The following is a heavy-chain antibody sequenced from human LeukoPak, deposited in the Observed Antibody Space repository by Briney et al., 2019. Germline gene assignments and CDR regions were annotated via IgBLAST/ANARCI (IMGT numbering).Heavy chain of an antibody. CDR2: ISSSSSTI. J-gene: IGHJ6*02. Sequence: GGSLRLSCAASGFTFSSYSMNWVRQAPGKGLEWVSYISSSSSTIYYADSVKGRFTISRDNAKNSLYLQMNSLRDEDTAVYYCAILTAGITGTTFLAPPDGMDVWGQGTTVTVSS. D-gene: IGHD1-20*01. V-gene: IGHV3-48*02. CDR1: GFTFSSYS. CDR3: AILTAGITGTTFLAPPDGMDV.